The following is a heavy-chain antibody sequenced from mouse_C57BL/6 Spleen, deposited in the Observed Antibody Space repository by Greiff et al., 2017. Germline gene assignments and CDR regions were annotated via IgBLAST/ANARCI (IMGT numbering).Heavy chain of an antibody. Sequence: DVHLVESGGGLVKPGGSLKLSCAASGFTFSSYAMSWVRQTPEKRLEWVATISDGGSYTYYPDNVKGRFTISRDNAKNNLYLQMSHLKSEDTAMYYCARGEDYGSSYAFDVWGTGTTVTVSS. D-gene: IGHD1-1*01. J-gene: IGHJ1*03. CDR3: ARGEDYGSSYAFDV. V-gene: IGHV5-4*01. CDR1: GFTFSSYA. CDR2: ISDGGSYT.